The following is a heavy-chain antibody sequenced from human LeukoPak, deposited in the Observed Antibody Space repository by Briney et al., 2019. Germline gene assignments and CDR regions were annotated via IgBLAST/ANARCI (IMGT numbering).Heavy chain of an antibody. CDR3: ASDPCTGGTCYWYFDY. V-gene: IGHV1-2*02. D-gene: IGHD2-15*01. J-gene: IGHJ4*02. CDR1: GYTFSGYY. CDR2: INPNSGAT. Sequence: GASVRLSCKASGYTFSGYYIHWVRQAPGQGLEWMGWINPNSGATSFAYAFQGRVTMTRDTSISTAYMELSSLRSNDTAVYFCASDPCTGGTCYWYFDYWGQGSLVTVSS.